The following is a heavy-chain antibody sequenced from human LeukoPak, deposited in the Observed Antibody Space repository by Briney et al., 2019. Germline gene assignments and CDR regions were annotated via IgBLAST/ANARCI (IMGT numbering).Heavy chain of an antibody. V-gene: IGHV3-30*02. D-gene: IGHD3-9*01. CDR3: ARGLRRRYFDWLLYLRGYYFDY. J-gene: IGHJ4*02. CDR2: IRYDGSNK. CDR1: GFTFSSYG. Sequence: QPGGSLRLSCAASGFTFSSYGMHWVRQAPGKGLEWVAFIRYDGSNKYYADSVKGRFTISRDDSKNTLYLQMNSLRAEDTAVYYCARGLRRRYFDWLLYLRGYYFDYWGQGTLVTVSS.